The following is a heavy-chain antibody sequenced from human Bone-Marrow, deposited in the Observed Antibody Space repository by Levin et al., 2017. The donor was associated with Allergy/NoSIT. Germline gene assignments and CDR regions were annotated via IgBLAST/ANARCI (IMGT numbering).Heavy chain of an antibody. CDR3: ARDSYGKYYNYGLDV. CDR2: IYNSGTT. J-gene: IGHJ6*02. V-gene: IGHV4-59*01. Sequence: SETLSLTCTVSGGSIGSFYWTWIRQPRGKGLEWIGNIYNSGTTKYNPSLKSRVTISVDTSKNQFSLKLSSVTAADTAVYYCARDSYGKYYNYGLDVWGQGTTVTVSS. D-gene: IGHD3-16*01. CDR1: GGSIGSFY.